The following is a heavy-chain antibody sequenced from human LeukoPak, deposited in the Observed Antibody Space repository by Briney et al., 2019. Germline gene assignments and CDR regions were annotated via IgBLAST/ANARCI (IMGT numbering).Heavy chain of an antibody. Sequence: KTSETLSLTCTVSGGSISSSSYYWGWIRQPPGKGLEWIGSIYYSGSTYYNPSLKSRVTISVDTSKNQFSLKLSSVTAADTAVYYCARDIGPMYYWGQGTLVTVSS. CDR1: GGSISSSSYY. CDR3: ARDIGPMYY. V-gene: IGHV4-39*07. D-gene: IGHD3-10*01. J-gene: IGHJ4*02. CDR2: IYYSGST.